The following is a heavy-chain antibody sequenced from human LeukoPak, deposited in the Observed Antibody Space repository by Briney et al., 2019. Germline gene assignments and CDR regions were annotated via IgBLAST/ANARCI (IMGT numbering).Heavy chain of an antibody. CDR1: GFTFSDYY. Sequence: PGGSLRLSCAASGFTFSDYYMSWIRQAPGQGLEWVSYISSSSSYTNYADSVKGRFTISRDNAKNSLYLQMNSLRAEDTAVYYCARVRTAYNWFDPWGQGTLVTVSS. J-gene: IGHJ5*02. CDR2: ISSSSSYT. V-gene: IGHV3-11*05. D-gene: IGHD3-10*01. CDR3: ARVRTAYNWFDP.